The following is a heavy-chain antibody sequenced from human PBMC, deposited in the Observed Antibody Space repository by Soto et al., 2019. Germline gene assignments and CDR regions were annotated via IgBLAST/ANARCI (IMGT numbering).Heavy chain of an antibody. J-gene: IGHJ4*02. CDR3: AREASVLITAAQPSSFDS. Sequence: ASVKVSCKGFGYSFMKYGINWVRQAPGQGLEWVGWISPYSGYTHSAQKFHGRLTLTTDTAASTAYMELRMLRSADTALYYCAREASVLITAAQPSSFDSWGQGTLVTVSS. D-gene: IGHD2-8*01. V-gene: IGHV1-18*01. CDR1: GYSFMKYG. CDR2: ISPYSGYT.